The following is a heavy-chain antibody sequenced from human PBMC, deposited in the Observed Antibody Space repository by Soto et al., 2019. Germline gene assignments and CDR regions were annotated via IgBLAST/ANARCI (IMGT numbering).Heavy chain of an antibody. CDR1: GGSISSGDYY. D-gene: IGHD3-10*01. J-gene: IGHJ6*02. V-gene: IGHV4-30-4*01. Sequence: QVQLQESGPGLVKPSQTLSLTCTVSGGSISSGDYYWSWIRQPPGKGLEWIGYIYYSGSTYYNPSLKSRVTISVDTSKNQFSLKLSSVTAADTAVYYCARELWHGSGSNYGMDVWGQGTTVTVSS. CDR3: ARELWHGSGSNYGMDV. CDR2: IYYSGST.